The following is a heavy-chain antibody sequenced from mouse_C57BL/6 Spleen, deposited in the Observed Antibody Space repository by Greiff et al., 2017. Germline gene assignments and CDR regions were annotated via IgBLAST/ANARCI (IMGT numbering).Heavy chain of an antibody. J-gene: IGHJ3*01. Sequence: QVQLQQSGAELVKPGASVKLSCKASGYTFTSYWMHWVKQRPGQGLAWIGMIHPNSGSTNYNEKFKSKATLTVDKSSSTAYMQLSSLTSEDSAVYYCARGERYYGSSSWFAYWGQGTLVTVSA. CDR3: ARGERYYGSSSWFAY. V-gene: IGHV1-64*01. CDR2: IHPNSGST. D-gene: IGHD1-1*01. CDR1: GYTFTSYW.